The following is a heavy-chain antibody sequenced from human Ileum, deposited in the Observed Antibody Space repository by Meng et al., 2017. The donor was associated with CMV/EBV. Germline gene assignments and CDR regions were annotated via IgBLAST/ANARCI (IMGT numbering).Heavy chain of an antibody. CDR1: SSNSGG. CDR3: ARDLRYGSVSYNNYLDY. D-gene: IGHD3-10*01. Sequence: SSNSGGWNWIRQSPSRGLEWLGRTFYRSRWYNEYAQSVKGRISINPETSKNQFSLQLSSVNSEDTAVYYCARDLRYGSVSYNNYLDYWGQGTLVTVSS. CDR2: TFYRSRWYN. J-gene: IGHJ4*01. V-gene: IGHV6-1*01.